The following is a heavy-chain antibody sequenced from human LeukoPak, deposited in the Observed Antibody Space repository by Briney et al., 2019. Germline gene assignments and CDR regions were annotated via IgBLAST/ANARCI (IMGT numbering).Heavy chain of an antibody. CDR1: GGSFSGYY. CDR2: INHSGST. CDR3: ARGLYDILTGSYDAFDI. Sequence: SETLSLTCAVYGGSFSGYYWSWIRKPPGKGLEWIGEINHSGSTNSNPSLKIRVTISVDTSKNQFSLKLSSVAAPDTAVYYCARGLYDILTGSYDAFDIWGQGTMVTVSS. J-gene: IGHJ3*02. D-gene: IGHD3-9*01. V-gene: IGHV4-34*01.